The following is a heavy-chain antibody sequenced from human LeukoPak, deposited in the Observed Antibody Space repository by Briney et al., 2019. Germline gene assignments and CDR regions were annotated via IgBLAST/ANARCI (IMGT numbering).Heavy chain of an antibody. Sequence: PGGSLRLSCAASGFTFSKAWMTWVRQAPGKGLEWVGRIKSKTDGGTTDYAAHVKGRFTIARDDSRKTLYLQMNSLKSADTAVYYCTTRRYWGRGALVTVSS. CDR2: IKSKTDGGTT. CDR1: GFTFSKAW. CDR3: TTRRY. J-gene: IGHJ4*02. V-gene: IGHV3-15*01.